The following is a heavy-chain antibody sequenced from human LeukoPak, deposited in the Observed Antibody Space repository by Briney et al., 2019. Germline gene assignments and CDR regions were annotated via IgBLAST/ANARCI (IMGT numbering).Heavy chain of an antibody. Sequence: TGGSLRLSCTMSGLTVSNNYMSWVRQAPGKGLEWVSLIYSGDTTYYADSVKGRFTISRDNSKNTLYLQMNSLRAEDTAVYYCARGPTAQEDFDYWGQGTLVTVSS. CDR1: GLTVSNNY. J-gene: IGHJ4*02. CDR3: ARGPTAQEDFDY. V-gene: IGHV3-66*01. CDR2: IYSGDTT.